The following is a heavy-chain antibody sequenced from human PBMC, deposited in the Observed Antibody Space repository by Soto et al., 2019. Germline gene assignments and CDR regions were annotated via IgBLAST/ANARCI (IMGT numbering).Heavy chain of an antibody. Sequence: PGGSLRLSCAASGFTFSSYGMHWARQAPGKGLEWVAVIWYDGSNKYYADSVKGRFTISRDNSKNTLYLQMNSLRAEDTAVYYCARETRLFRASLDYWGQGTLVTVSS. J-gene: IGHJ4*02. CDR2: IWYDGSNK. D-gene: IGHD3-22*01. V-gene: IGHV3-33*01. CDR1: GFTFSSYG. CDR3: ARETRLFRASLDY.